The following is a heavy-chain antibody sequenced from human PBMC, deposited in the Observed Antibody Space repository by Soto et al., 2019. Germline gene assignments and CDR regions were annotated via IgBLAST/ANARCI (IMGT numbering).Heavy chain of an antibody. CDR1: GSSFSNYA. V-gene: IGHV3-64*01. Sequence: EVQLVESGGILVQPGGSLRLSCVASGSSFSNYAMHWVRRAPGKGLEYVSAISNNGVSTYYANSVKGRFIISRDNSKNTLYLQMGSLRAEDMAVYYCARGGPYQLLSDFDYWGQGTLVTVSS. D-gene: IGHD2-2*01. CDR3: ARGGPYQLLSDFDY. J-gene: IGHJ4*02. CDR2: ISNNGVST.